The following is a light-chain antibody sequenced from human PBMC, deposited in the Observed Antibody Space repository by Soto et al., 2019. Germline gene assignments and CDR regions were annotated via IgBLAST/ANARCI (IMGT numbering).Light chain of an antibody. CDR1: QSVLYSSNNKNY. V-gene: IGKV4-1*01. Sequence: DIVMTQSPDSLAVSLGERATINCKSSQSVLYSSNNKNYLAWYQQKPGQPPHRPIYWASTRESGVPDRFSGSGSGTDVTLTISSLQAEDVAVYYCQQCYSTPWTFGQGTKVEIK. CDR2: WAS. J-gene: IGKJ1*01. CDR3: QQCYSTPWT.